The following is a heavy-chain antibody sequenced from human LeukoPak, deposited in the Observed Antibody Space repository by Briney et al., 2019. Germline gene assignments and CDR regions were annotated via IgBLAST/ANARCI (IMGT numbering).Heavy chain of an antibody. J-gene: IGHJ4*02. V-gene: IGHV4-34*01. CDR2: INHSGST. D-gene: IGHD6-19*01. CDR3: ARFIAVAGQYYFDY. CDR1: GGSFSGYF. Sequence: SETLSLTCAVYGGSFSGYFWSWIRQPPGKGLEWIGEINHSGSTNYNPSLKSRVTISVDTSKHQFSLKLSSVTAADTAVYYCARFIAVAGQYYFDYWGQGTLVTVSS.